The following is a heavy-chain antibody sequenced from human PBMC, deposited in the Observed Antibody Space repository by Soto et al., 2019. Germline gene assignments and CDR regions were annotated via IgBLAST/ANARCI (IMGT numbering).Heavy chain of an antibody. Sequence: GGSLRLSCAASGFAFTNVAMTWVRQAPGKGLEWVSTITDSGGSTDYADSVKGRFTISRDNSKSTLYLQMNNLRADDTAVYYCAKLYWNPRYFDYWGQGARVTVSS. CDR1: GFAFTNVA. D-gene: IGHD1-1*01. V-gene: IGHV3-23*01. CDR2: ITDSGGST. J-gene: IGHJ4*02. CDR3: AKLYWNPRYFDY.